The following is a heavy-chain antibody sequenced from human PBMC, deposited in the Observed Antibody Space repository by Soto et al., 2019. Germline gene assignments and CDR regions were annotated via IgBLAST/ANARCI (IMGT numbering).Heavy chain of an antibody. J-gene: IGHJ4*02. CDR2: IYYSGST. Sequence: QVQLQESGPGLVKPSETLSLTCTVSGGSISSYYWSWIRQPPGKGLEWIGYIYYSGSTNYNPSLTSRVTISVATSKNPFSLKLSSVTAADTAVYYCARARGITTLDYWGQGTLVTVSS. CDR1: GGSISSYY. V-gene: IGHV4-59*01. CDR3: ARARGITTLDY. D-gene: IGHD3-22*01.